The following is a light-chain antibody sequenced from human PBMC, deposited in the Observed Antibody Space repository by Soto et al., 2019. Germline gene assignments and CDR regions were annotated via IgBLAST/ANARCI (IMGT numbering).Light chain of an antibody. CDR3: QQYENWPG. J-gene: IGKJ4*01. CDR1: QSVSSTF. V-gene: IGKV3-20*01. CDR2: GAS. Sequence: DIVLTQSPGTLSLSPGERATLSCRASQSVSSTFFAWYQQKPGQAPRLLMFGASNRATGIPDRFSGSGSGTDFTLTISRLEPEDFAMYYCQQYENWPGFGGGTKVDIK.